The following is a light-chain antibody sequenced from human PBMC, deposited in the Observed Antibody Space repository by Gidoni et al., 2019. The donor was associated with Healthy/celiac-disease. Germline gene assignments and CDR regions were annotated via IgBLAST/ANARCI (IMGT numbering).Light chain of an antibody. CDR1: QSVSSN. J-gene: IGKJ4*01. Sequence: EIVMTQSPATLSVSPGERATLSCRASQSVSSNLAGYQQKPGQAPRLLIYGASARATGIPARFSGGGSGREVAGTISSLQSEDFAVYYCQQYNNWPPLTFGGXTKVEIK. CDR3: QQYNNWPPLT. V-gene: IGKV3-15*01. CDR2: GAS.